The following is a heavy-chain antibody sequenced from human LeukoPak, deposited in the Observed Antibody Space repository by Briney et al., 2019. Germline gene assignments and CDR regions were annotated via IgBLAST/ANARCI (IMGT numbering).Heavy chain of an antibody. CDR3: ARVHWGRLY. V-gene: IGHV4-34*01. CDR1: GGSFSGYY. D-gene: IGHD3-16*01. J-gene: IGHJ4*02. CDR2: INHSGST. Sequence: SETLSLTCAVYGGSFSGYYWSWIRQPPGKGLEWIGEINHSGSTNYNPSLKSRVTISVDTSKNQFSLKLSSVTAADTAVYYRARVHWGRLYWGQGTLVTVSS.